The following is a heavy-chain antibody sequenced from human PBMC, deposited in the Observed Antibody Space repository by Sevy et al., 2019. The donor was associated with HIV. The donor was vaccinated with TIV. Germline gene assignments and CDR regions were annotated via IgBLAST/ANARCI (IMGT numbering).Heavy chain of an antibody. V-gene: IGHV1-18*01. J-gene: IGHJ6*02. CDR1: GYTFTSYG. CDR2: ISAYNGNT. Sequence: ASVKVSCEASGYTFTSYGISWVRQAPGQGLEWMGWISAYNGNTNYPQKLQGRVTRTTDTSTSTAYMELRSLRSDDTAVYYCARGTDCTNGVCYFLPYGMDVWGQGTTVTVSS. CDR3: ARGTDCTNGVCYFLPYGMDV. D-gene: IGHD2-8*01.